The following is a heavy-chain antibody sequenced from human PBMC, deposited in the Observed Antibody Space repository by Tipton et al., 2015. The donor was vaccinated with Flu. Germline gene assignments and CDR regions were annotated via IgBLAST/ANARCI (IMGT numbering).Heavy chain of an antibody. J-gene: IGHJ6*02. V-gene: IGHV5-51*01. CDR1: GYTFSNYW. CDR2: IYPGDSDT. CDR3: VRHGGDVVLTIGSENGMDV. Sequence: VQLVQSGAEVKKPGESLKISCKDSGYTFSNYWIAWVRQVPGKGLEWVGVIYPGDSDTRYSPSFQGQVTISADKSISTAYLQWSSLKASDTAMYYCVRHGGDVVLTIGSENGMDVWGQGTMVTVSS. D-gene: IGHD3-16*01.